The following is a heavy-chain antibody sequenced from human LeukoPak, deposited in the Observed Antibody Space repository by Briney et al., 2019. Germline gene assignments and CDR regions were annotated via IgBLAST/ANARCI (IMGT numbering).Heavy chain of an antibody. V-gene: IGHV4-30-4*01. CDR1: GGSISSGDYY. D-gene: IGHD3-22*01. CDR3: ARGRGYYDSSTLDY. J-gene: IGHJ4*02. CDR2: IYYSGST. Sequence: PSQTLSLTCTVSGGSISSGDYYWSWIRQPPGKGLEWIGYIYYSGSTYYNPSLKSRVTISVDTSKNQFSPRLSSVTAADTAVYYCARGRGYYDSSTLDYWGQGTLVTVSS.